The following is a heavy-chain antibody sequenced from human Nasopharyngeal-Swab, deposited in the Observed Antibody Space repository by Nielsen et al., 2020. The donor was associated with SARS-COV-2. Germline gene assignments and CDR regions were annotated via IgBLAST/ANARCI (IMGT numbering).Heavy chain of an antibody. CDR1: GFTFSSYG. V-gene: IGHV3-33*01. Sequence: GGSLRLSCTASGFTFSSYGMHWVRQAPGKGLEWVAITWYDGTNKHYADSVKGRFTISRDNSKNTLYLQMNSLRAEDTAVYYCARERGSSGLDGFDIWGQGTMVTVSP. CDR2: TWYDGTNK. J-gene: IGHJ3*02. D-gene: IGHD6-19*01. CDR3: ARERGSSGLDGFDI.